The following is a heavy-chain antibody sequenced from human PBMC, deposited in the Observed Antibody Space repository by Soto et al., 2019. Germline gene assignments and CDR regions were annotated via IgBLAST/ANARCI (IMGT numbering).Heavy chain of an antibody. D-gene: IGHD3-3*01. CDR3: ARGDYDFWSGYYISGSYGMDV. Sequence: ASVKVSCKASGGTFSSYTISWVRQAPGQGLEWMGWINPNSGGTNYAQKFQGWVTMTRDTSISTAYMELSRLRSDDTVVYYCARGDYDFWSGYYISGSYGMDVWGQGTTVTVSS. J-gene: IGHJ6*02. V-gene: IGHV1-2*04. CDR1: GGTFSSYT. CDR2: INPNSGGT.